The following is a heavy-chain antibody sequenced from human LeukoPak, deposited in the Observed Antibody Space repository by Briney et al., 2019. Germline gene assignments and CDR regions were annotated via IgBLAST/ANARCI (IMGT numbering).Heavy chain of an antibody. Sequence: PSETLSLTCTVSGGSISSYYWSWIRQPPGKGLEWIGYIYYSGSTNYNPSPKSRVTISVDTSKNQFSLKLSSVTAADTAVYYCASGDLEAGYFDYWGQGTLVTVSS. J-gene: IGHJ4*02. CDR1: GGSISSYY. D-gene: IGHD6-13*01. V-gene: IGHV4-59*01. CDR3: ASGDLEAGYFDY. CDR2: IYYSGST.